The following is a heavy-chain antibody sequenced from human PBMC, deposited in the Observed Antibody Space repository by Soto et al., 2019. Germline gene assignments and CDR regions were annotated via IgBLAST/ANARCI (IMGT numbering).Heavy chain of an antibody. CDR1: GGSLSSSRYY. J-gene: IGHJ4*02. CDR2: IYYSGST. CDR3: ARKPQLWLAGYGYFDY. D-gene: IGHD5-18*01. Sequence: SETLSLTCTVSGGSLSSSRYYWGWIRQPPGKGLEWIGSIYYSGSTYHNPSLKSRVTISVDTSKNQFSLKLSSVTAADTAVYYCARKPQLWLAGYGYFDYWGQGTLVTVSS. V-gene: IGHV4-39*01.